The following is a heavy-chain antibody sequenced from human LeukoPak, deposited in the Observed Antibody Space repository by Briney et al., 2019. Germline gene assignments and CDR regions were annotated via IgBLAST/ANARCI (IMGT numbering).Heavy chain of an antibody. Sequence: GGSLRLSCAASGFIFSNFGMHWVRQAPGKGLEWVAGIWSDGSDKYYAYSVKGLFTISRDNSKNTLHMQMNSLTVEDTAVYYCARRRYRGYDFDYWGEGPVVSV. V-gene: IGHV3-33*01. J-gene: IGHJ4*02. CDR1: GFIFSNFG. CDR3: ARRRYRGYDFDY. D-gene: IGHD5-12*01. CDR2: IWSDGSDK.